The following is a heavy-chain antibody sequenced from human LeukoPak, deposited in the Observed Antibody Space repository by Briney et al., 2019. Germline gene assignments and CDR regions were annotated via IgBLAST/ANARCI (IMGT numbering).Heavy chain of an antibody. D-gene: IGHD3-10*01. CDR3: TSGYYPSDY. CDR2: INHSGST. CDR1: GGSFSGYY. Sequence: SETLSLTCAVYGGSFSGYYWSWIRQPPGKGLEWIGEINHSGSTNYNPSLKSRITISVDTSKNQFSLKLSSVTAADTAAYYCTSGYYPSDYWGQGTLVTVSS. V-gene: IGHV4-34*01. J-gene: IGHJ4*02.